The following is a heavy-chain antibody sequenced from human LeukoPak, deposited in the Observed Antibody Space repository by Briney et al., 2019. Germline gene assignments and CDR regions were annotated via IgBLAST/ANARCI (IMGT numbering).Heavy chain of an antibody. V-gene: IGHV3-23*01. Sequence: SGGSLRLSCAASGFTFSSYAMSWVRQAPGKVLEWVSAISGSGGSTHYADSVKGRFTISRDNSKNTLYLQMNSLRAEDTAVYYCAKDGIAAAGLPVGYMDVWGKGTTVTVSS. J-gene: IGHJ6*04. CDR1: GFTFSSYA. CDR3: AKDGIAAAGLPVGYMDV. CDR2: ISGSGGST. D-gene: IGHD6-13*01.